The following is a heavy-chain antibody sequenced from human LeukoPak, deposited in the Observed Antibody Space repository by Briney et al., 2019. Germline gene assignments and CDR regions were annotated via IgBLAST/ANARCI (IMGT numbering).Heavy chain of an antibody. V-gene: IGHV1-18*01. Sequence: ASVKVSCKASGYTFTSYGISWVRQAPGQGLEWMGWISAYNGNTNYAQKFQGRVTMTRNTSISTAYMDLSSLRSEDTAVYYCTGGRKVDYDFWRERYYYYGMDVWGQGTTVTVSS. J-gene: IGHJ6*02. CDR2: ISAYNGNT. CDR1: GYTFTSYG. D-gene: IGHD3-3*01. CDR3: TGGRKVDYDFWRERYYYYGMDV.